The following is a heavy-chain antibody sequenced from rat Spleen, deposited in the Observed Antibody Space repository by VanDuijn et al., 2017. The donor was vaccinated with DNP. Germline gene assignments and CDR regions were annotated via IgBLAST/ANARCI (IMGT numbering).Heavy chain of an antibody. CDR3: ARRNVSGYNSFDY. J-gene: IGHJ2*01. V-gene: IGHV5-31*01. CDR1: GFTFNNYS. D-gene: IGHD1-2*01. Sequence: EAQLVESGGGLVQPGRSLKVSCVASGFTFNNYSIPWTRQAPGKGLEWVASITPDGGITYYPDRVKGRFTISRDNAKNTLYLQMDSLRSEDTATYYCARRNVSGYNSFDYWGQGVMVTVSS. CDR2: ITPDGGIT.